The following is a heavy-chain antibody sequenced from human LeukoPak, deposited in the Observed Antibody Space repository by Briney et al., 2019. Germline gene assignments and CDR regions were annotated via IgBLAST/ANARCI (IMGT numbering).Heavy chain of an antibody. Sequence: GGSLRLSCAASGFTFSGYAMSWVRQAPGKGLESVSAISGSGGSTYYADSVKGRFTISRDNSKNTLYLQMNSLRAEDTAVFYCAKERNPYSSSWYSLHYMDVWGKGTTVTVSS. CDR2: ISGSGGST. CDR3: AKERNPYSSSWYSLHYMDV. D-gene: IGHD6-13*01. V-gene: IGHV3-23*01. CDR1: GFTFSGYA. J-gene: IGHJ6*03.